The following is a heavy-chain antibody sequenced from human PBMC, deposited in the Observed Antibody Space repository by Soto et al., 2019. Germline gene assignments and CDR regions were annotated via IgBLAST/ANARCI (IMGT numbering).Heavy chain of an antibody. CDR3: ARAVAVPADFDY. V-gene: IGHV1-3*05. J-gene: IGHJ4*02. CDR2: INAGNGNT. CDR1: GYTFTTYA. Sequence: QVQLVQSGAEEKKPGASVKVSCKASGYTFTTYAMHWVRQTPGQRLEWMGWINAGNGNTKYSQKFQGRVTITRDTSASTAYMELSSLRSEDTAVYYCARAVAVPADFDYWGQGTLVTVSS. D-gene: IGHD6-19*01.